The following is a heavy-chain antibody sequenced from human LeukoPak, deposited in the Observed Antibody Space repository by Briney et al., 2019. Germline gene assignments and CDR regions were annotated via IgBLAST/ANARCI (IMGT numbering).Heavy chain of an antibody. V-gene: IGHV3-21*04. CDR2: ISSSSSYI. CDR3: ARAPRFRLVGVPKGPFDP. D-gene: IGHD1-26*01. J-gene: IGHJ5*02. Sequence: WGSLRLSCAASGFTFSSYSMNWVRQAPGKGLEWVSSISSSSSYIYYADSVKGRFTISRDNAKNSLYLRMDTLRAEDTAVYYCARAPRFRLVGVPKGPFDPWGQGTLVTVSS. CDR1: GFTFSSYS.